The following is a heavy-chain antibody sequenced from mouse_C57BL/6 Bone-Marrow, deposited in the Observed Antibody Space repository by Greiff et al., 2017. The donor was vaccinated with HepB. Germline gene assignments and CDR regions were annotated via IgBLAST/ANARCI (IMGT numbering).Heavy chain of an antibody. Sequence: EVQRVESGGGLVKPGGSLKLSCAASGFTFSSYAMSWVRQTPEKRLEWVATISDGGSYTYYPDNVKGRFTISRDNAKNNLYLQMSHLKSEDTAMYYCARNFITTVVEGFAYWGQGTLVTVSA. V-gene: IGHV5-4*01. CDR1: GFTFSSYA. D-gene: IGHD1-1*01. CDR3: ARNFITTVVEGFAY. CDR2: ISDGGSYT. J-gene: IGHJ3*01.